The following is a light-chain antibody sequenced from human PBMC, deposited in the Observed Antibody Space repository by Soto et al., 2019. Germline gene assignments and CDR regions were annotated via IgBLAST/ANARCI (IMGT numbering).Light chain of an antibody. CDR3: QEYDNSVWT. Sequence: EIVLTQSPGTLSLSPGERATLSCRASQSVSSTSLEWYQQKPGQAPRLLMYGVSSRATGIADRFSGSGSGTEFTLTINRMEPDDFAVYFCQEYDNSVWTFGQGTRVEIK. CDR2: GVS. V-gene: IGKV3-20*01. CDR1: QSVSSTS. J-gene: IGKJ1*01.